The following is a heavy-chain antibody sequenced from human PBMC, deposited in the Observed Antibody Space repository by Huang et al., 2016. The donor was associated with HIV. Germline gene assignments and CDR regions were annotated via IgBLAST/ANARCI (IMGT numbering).Heavy chain of an antibody. CDR3: AREGGFLDYMDV. Sequence: QVQLQESGPRLVKPSQTLSLTCNVSGDSISRGSYFWSWIRQPAGKGLEWIGHVYISGTTNYNPSLKSRVAISVDRSKNQFSLNLSSVTAADTAVYYCAREGGFLDYMDVWGRGATVTVSS. CDR2: VYISGTT. CDR1: GDSISRGSYF. J-gene: IGHJ6*03. D-gene: IGHD3-3*01. V-gene: IGHV4-61*09.